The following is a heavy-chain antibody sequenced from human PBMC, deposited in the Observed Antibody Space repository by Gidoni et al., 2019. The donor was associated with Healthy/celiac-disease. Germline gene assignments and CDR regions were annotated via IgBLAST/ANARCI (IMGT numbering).Heavy chain of an antibody. V-gene: IGHV3-23*01. J-gene: IGHJ4*02. CDR3: AKYRRITMVQGVPAGLVFDY. D-gene: IGHD3-10*01. CDR2: MRGSGGST. Sequence: EVQLFESGGGLVQPGGSLRLSCAASGFTCSSYAMSWVRQAPGKGLEWVSAMRGSGGSTYYADAGKGRFNISRDNAKNTLYLQMNSLRAEDTAVYYCAKYRRITMVQGVPAGLVFDYWGQGTLVTVSS. CDR1: GFTCSSYA.